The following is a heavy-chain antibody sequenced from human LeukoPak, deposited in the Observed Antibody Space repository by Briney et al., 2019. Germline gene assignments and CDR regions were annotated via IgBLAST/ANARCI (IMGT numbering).Heavy chain of an antibody. V-gene: IGHV1-2*02. Sequence: GASVKVSCKASGYTFTGYYMHWVRQAPGQGLEWMGWINPNSGGTNYAQKFQGRVTMTRDTSISTAYMELSRLRSDDTAVNYCARRMVRGAGFDPWGQGTLVTVSS. CDR1: GYTFTGYY. D-gene: IGHD3-10*01. CDR3: ARRMVRGAGFDP. J-gene: IGHJ5*02. CDR2: INPNSGGT.